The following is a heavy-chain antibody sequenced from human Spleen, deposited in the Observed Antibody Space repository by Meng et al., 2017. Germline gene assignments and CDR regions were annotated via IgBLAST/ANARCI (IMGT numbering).Heavy chain of an antibody. D-gene: IGHD5-12*01. CDR2: ISGSGDNT. V-gene: IGHV3-23*01. CDR3: ARGGFDY. J-gene: IGHJ4*02. CDR1: GFTFSSYA. Sequence: GESLKISCAASGFTFSSYAMSWVRQAPGKGLEWVSAISGSGDNTYYVDSVKGRFTISRDNSKNTLYLEMNTLRDEDTAIYYCARGGFDYWGRGTRVTVSS.